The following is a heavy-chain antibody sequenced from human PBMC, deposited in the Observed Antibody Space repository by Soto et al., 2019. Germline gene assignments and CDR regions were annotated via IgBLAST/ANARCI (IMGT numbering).Heavy chain of an antibody. V-gene: IGHV2-5*02. J-gene: IGHJ5*02. CDR2: LYWDDDK. CDR3: VSGSYPNWLDP. Sequence: QITLKESGPTLVKPTQTLTLTCTFSGFSLSTSGVGVGWIRQPPGKALEWPAILYWDDDKRYSPSLKSRPTITKDTAKNQVVRTMTNMDPVDTATYYCVSGSYPNWLDPWGQGTLVTVSS. D-gene: IGHD3-10*01. CDR1: GFSLSTSGVG.